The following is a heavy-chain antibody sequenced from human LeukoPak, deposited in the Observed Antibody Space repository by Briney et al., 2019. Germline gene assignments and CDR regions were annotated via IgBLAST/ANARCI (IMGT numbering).Heavy chain of an antibody. CDR3: ARDGDAFWFDP. CDR2: IKQDGSEK. Sequence: GGSLRLSCAASGFTFSSYAMHWVRQAPGKGLEWVANIKQDGSEKYYVDSVKGRFTISRDNAKNSLYLQMNSLRAEDTAVYYCARDGDAFWFDPWGQGTLVTVSS. D-gene: IGHD7-27*01. V-gene: IGHV3-7*01. J-gene: IGHJ5*02. CDR1: GFTFSSYA.